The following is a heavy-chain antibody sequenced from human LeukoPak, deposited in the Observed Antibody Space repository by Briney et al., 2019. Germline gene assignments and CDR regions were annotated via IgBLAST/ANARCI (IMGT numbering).Heavy chain of an antibody. V-gene: IGHV3-48*03. CDR1: GFTFSSYE. CDR2: ISSSGSTI. J-gene: IGHJ5*02. Sequence: GGSLRLSCAASGFTFSSYEMNWVRQAPGKGLEWVSYISSSGSTIYCADSVKGRFTISRDNAKNSLYLQMNSLRAEDTAVYYCARDIGSSSWGVYDPWGQGTLVTVSS. CDR3: ARDIGSSSWGVYDP. D-gene: IGHD6-13*01.